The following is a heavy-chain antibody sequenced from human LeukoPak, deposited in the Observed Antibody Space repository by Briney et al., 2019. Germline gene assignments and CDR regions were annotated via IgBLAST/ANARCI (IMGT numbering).Heavy chain of an antibody. D-gene: IGHD2-15*01. CDR1: GFTFSAYD. V-gene: IGHV3-23*01. CDR2: TSSNGGSR. CDR3: AKDKAVGYCSGGTCSYFDY. J-gene: IGHJ4*02. Sequence: GGSLRLSCTASGFTFSAYDMSWVRQAPGKGLEWVSGTSSNGGSRYHADSVKGRFTISRDNSKNTLYLQMNSLRVEDTAVYYCAKDKAVGYCSGGTCSYFDYWGQGNLVTVSS.